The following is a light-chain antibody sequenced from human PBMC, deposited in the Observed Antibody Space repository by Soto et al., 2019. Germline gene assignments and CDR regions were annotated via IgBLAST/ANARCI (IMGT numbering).Light chain of an antibody. CDR2: GAS. CDR3: QQYDNWPPT. CDR1: QSVRSN. Sequence: EIVMTQSRGTLSTPPRERATLSCTASQSVRSNFLAWYQQKPGQAPRLLIYGASTRATDIPARFSGSGSGTEFTLTISSLQSEDFAVYYCQQYDNWPPTFGQGTRLEIK. V-gene: IGKV3-15*01. J-gene: IGKJ5*01.